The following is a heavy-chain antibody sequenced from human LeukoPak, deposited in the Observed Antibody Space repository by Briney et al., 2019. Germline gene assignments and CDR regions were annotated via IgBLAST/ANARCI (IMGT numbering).Heavy chain of an antibody. CDR3: ARDRSCSGGSCYSGALVLDP. Sequence: ASVKVSCKASGYTFTSYYMHWVRQAPGQGLEWMGIINPSGGSTGYAQKFQGRVTMTRDTSTSTVYMELSSLRSEDTAVYYCARDRSCSGGSCYSGALVLDPWGQGTLVTVSS. CDR2: INPSGGST. J-gene: IGHJ5*02. CDR1: GYTFTSYY. D-gene: IGHD2-15*01. V-gene: IGHV1-46*01.